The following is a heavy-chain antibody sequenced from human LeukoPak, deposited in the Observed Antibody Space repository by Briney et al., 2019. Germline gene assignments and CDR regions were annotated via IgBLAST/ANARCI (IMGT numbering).Heavy chain of an antibody. J-gene: IGHJ6*02. CDR2: ISSSSSYI. CDR1: GFTFSSYS. D-gene: IGHD3-3*01. V-gene: IGHV3-21*04. CDR3: ARITENPDYDPYGMDV. Sequence: GGSLRLSCAASGFTFSSYSMNWVRQAPGKGLEWVSSISSSSSYIYYADSVKGRFTISRDNAKNSLYLQMNSLRAEDTAVYYCARITENPDYDPYGMDVWGQGTTVTVSS.